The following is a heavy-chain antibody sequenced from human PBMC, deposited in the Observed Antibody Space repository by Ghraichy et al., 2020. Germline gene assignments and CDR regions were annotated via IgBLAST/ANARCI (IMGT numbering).Heavy chain of an antibody. J-gene: IGHJ4*02. CDR3: ARRRTAGGSLWVLPRDYYFDY. D-gene: IGHD5-12*01. CDR2: INHSGST. V-gene: IGHV4-34*01. Sequence: SETLSLTCAVYGGSFSGYYWSWIRQPPGKGLEWIGEINHSGSTNYNPSLKSRVTISVDTSKNQFSLKLSSVTAADTAVYYCARRRTAGGSLWVLPRDYYFDYWGQGTLVTVSS. CDR1: GGSFSGYY.